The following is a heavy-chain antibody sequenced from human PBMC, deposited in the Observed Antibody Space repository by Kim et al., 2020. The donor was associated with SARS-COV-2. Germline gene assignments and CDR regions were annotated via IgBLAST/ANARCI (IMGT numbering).Heavy chain of an antibody. CDR2: ISASGGDT. CDR1: GFTFSSYV. J-gene: IGHJ4*02. V-gene: IGHV3-23*01. Sequence: GGSLRLSCAASGFTFSSYVLSWVRQAPGKGLEWVSRISASGGDTYYADSVQGRFTISRDNSKNALNLEMNSLRAEDTALYYCAKVTTLTAPFYDYWGQGT. CDR3: AKVTTLTAPFYDY. D-gene: IGHD4-4*01.